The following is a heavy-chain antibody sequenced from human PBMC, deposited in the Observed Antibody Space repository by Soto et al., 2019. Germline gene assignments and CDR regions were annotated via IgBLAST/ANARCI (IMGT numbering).Heavy chain of an antibody. CDR2: ISAYNGNT. V-gene: IGHV1-18*04. J-gene: IGHJ6*02. CDR1: GYTFTSYG. Sequence: RASVKVSCKASGYTFTSYGISWVRQAPGQGLEWMGWISAYNGNTNYAQKLQGRVTMTTDTSTSTAYMELRSLRSDDTAVYYCARDQGNPVSYYYYGMDVWGQGTTVTVSS. D-gene: IGHD1-1*01. CDR3: ARDQGNPVSYYYYGMDV.